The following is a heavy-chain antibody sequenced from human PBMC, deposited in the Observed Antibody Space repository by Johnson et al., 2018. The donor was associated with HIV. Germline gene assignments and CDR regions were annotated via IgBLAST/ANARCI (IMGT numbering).Heavy chain of an antibody. CDR3: ARGSPPQDTMRIVIFTFDLET. Sequence: QMQLVESGGGVVQPGGSLRLSCAASGLTFSSYGMHWVRQAPGKGLEWVAVISYDGTKKYYADSVKGRFSISRDNSENTVYLQMDSLTSDDTAVDYCARGSPPQDTMRIVIFTFDLETWGQGTRVTVSS. D-gene: IGHD3-22*01. J-gene: IGHJ3*01. CDR1: GLTFSSYG. CDR2: ISYDGTKK. V-gene: IGHV3-30*19.